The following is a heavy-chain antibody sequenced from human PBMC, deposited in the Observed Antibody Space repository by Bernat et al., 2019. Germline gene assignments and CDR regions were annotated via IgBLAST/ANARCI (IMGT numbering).Heavy chain of an antibody. CDR2: IYYSGST. CDR3: ARGPYYYYYYMDV. V-gene: IGHV4-61*08. Sequence: QVQLQESGPGLVKPSQTLSLTCTVSGGSISSGGYYWSWIRQPPGKGLEWIGYIYYSGSTNYNPSLKSRVTISVDTSKNQFSLKLSSVTAADTAVYYCARGPYYYYYYMDVWGKGTTVTVSS. J-gene: IGHJ6*03. CDR1: GGSISSGGYY.